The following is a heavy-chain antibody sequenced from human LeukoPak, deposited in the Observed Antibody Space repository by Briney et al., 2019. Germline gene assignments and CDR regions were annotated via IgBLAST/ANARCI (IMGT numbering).Heavy chain of an antibody. V-gene: IGHV3-30-3*01. CDR2: ISYDGSNK. D-gene: IGHD4-23*01. CDR3: ARARWYFDY. CDR1: GFTFSSYT. J-gene: IGHJ4*02. Sequence: GGSLRLSCAASGFTFSSYTMHWVRQAPGKGLEWVAVISYDGSNKYYADSVKGRFTISRDNSENTLYLQMNSLRAEDTAVYYCARARWYFDYWGQGTLVTVSS.